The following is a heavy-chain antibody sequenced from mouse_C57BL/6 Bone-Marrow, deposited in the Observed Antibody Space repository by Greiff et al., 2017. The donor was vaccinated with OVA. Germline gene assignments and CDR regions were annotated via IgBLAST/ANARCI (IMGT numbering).Heavy chain of an antibody. V-gene: IGHV1-5*01. D-gene: IGHD4-1*01. CDR3: TREMANFYWYFDV. CDR2: IYPGNSDT. Sequence: EVQLQQSGTVLARPGASVKMSCKTSGYTFTSYWMHWVKQRPGQGLEWIGAIYPGNSDTSYNQKFKGKAKLTAVTSASTAYMELSSLTNEDSAVYYCTREMANFYWYFDVWGTGTTVTVSS. CDR1: GYTFTSYW. J-gene: IGHJ1*03.